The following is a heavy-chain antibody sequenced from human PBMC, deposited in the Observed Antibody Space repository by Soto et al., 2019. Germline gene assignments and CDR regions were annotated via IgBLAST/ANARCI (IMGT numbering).Heavy chain of an antibody. CDR2: INHSGST. D-gene: IGHD4-17*01. CDR1: GGSFSGYY. CDR3: ASPSFRYGYYYGMDV. Sequence: PSETLSLTCAVYGGSFSGYYWSWIRQPPGKGLEWIGEINHSGSTNYNPSLKSRVTISVDTSKNQFSLKLSSVTAADTAVYYCASPSFRYGYYYGMDVWGQGTTVTVSS. J-gene: IGHJ6*02. V-gene: IGHV4-34*01.